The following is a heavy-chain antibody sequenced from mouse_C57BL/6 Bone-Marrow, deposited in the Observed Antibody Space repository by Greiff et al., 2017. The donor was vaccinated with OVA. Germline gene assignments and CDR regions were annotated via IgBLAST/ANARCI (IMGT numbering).Heavy chain of an antibody. V-gene: IGHV2-9*01. J-gene: IGHJ4*01. D-gene: IGHD2-5*01. Sequence: VKLMESGPGLVAPSQCLSITCTVSGFSLTSYGVDWVRQRPGQGLEWLGVIWGGGSTNYNSALMSRLSISKDNSKSQVFLKMNRLQTDDTAMYYCAKLSNSAMDYWGQGTSVTVSS. CDR2: IWGGGST. CDR3: AKLSNSAMDY. CDR1: GFSLTSYG.